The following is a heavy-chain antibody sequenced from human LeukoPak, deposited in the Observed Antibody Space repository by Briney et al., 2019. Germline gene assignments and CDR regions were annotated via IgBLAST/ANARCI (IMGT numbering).Heavy chain of an antibody. CDR2: INHSGST. V-gene: IGHV4-34*01. D-gene: IGHD2-2*01. Sequence: PSETLSLTCAVYGGSFSGYYWSWIRPPPGKGLEWIGEINHSGSTNYNPSLKSRVTISVDKSKNQFSLKLSSVTAADTAVYYCAGGVVVPAAMDYWGQGTLVTVSS. CDR1: GGSFSGYY. J-gene: IGHJ4*02. CDR3: AGGVVVPAAMDY.